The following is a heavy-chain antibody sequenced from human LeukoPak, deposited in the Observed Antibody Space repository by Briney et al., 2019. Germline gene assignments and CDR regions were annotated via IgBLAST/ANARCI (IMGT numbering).Heavy chain of an antibody. CDR2: ITSTSIYI. Sequence: GGSLRLSCAASGFTFSSYAMSWVRQAPGKGLEWVSSITSTSIYIYYADSLKGRFTISRDNAKNSLYLQMNSLRADDTAVYYCAKDRVDGSGSQLDSWGQGSLVLVSS. CDR1: GFTFSSYA. D-gene: IGHD3-10*01. J-gene: IGHJ4*02. V-gene: IGHV3-21*04. CDR3: AKDRVDGSGSQLDS.